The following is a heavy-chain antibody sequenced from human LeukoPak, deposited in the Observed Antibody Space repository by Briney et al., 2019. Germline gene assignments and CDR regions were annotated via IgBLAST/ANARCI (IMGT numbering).Heavy chain of an antibody. Sequence: SETLSLTCTVSGGSISSSSYYWGWIRQPPGKGLEWIGSIYHSGSTYYNPSLKSRVTISVDTSKNQFSLKLSSVTAADTAVYYCARQGSGWYYFDYWGQGTLVTVSS. CDR3: ARQGSGWYYFDY. CDR2: IYHSGST. CDR1: GGSISSSSYY. D-gene: IGHD6-19*01. V-gene: IGHV4-39*01. J-gene: IGHJ4*02.